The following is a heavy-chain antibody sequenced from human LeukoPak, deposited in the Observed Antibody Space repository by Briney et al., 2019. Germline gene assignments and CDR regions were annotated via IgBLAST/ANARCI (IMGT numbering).Heavy chain of an antibody. V-gene: IGHV3-23*01. CDR2: ISGSGGST. D-gene: IGHD3-22*01. J-gene: IGHJ4*02. Sequence: GGSLRLSCAASGFTFSSYAMSWARQAPGKGLEWVSAISGSGGSTYYADSVKGRFTISRDNSKNTLYLQMSSLRAEDTAVYYCAKGGSITMIVVVPINDYWGQGTLVTVSS. CDR1: GFTFSSYA. CDR3: AKGGSITMIVVVPINDY.